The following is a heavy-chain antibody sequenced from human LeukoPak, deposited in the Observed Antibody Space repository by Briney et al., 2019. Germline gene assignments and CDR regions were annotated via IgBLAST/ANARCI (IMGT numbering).Heavy chain of an antibody. CDR2: ISYDGSNK. V-gene: IGHV3-30-3*01. D-gene: IGHD6-19*01. Sequence: PGRSLRLSCAASGFTFSSFAMHWVRQAPAKGLDWVAVISYDGSNKDYADSVKGRFTISRDNSKNTLYLQMNSLRAEDTAVYYCARDQPGTYTLSSTWGQGTLVTVSS. CDR1: GFTFSSFA. CDR3: ARDQPGTYTLSST. J-gene: IGHJ5*02.